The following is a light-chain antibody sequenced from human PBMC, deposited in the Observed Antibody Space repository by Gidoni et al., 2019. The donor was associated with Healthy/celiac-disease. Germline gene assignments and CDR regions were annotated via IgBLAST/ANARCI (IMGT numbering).Light chain of an antibody. CDR1: QSVSSN. CDR2: GAS. J-gene: IGKJ2*01. V-gene: IGKV3-15*01. CDR3: QQYNNWPGYT. Sequence: EIVMTQSPATLSVSPGERATLSCRASQSVSSNLAWYQQKPGQAPTLLLYGASTRATGIPARFSGSGSGTEFTLTISSLQSEDFAVYYCQQYNNWPGYTFGQGTKLEIK.